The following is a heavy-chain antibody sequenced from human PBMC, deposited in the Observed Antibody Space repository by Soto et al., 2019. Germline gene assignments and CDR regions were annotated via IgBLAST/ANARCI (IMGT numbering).Heavy chain of an antibody. D-gene: IGHD1-1*01. J-gene: IGHJ5*02. CDR1: GASISGFY. CDR2: IYATGTT. CDR3: VRDGTKTLRAWFDP. V-gene: IGHV4-4*07. Sequence: SETLSLTCTVSGASISGFYWSWIRKSAGKGLEWIGRIYATGTTDYNPSLKSRVMMSVDTSKKQFSLKLRSVTAADTAVYYCVRDGTKTLRAWFDPWGQGISVTVSS.